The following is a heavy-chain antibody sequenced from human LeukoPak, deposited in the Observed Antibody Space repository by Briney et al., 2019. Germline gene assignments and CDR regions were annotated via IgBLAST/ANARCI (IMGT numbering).Heavy chain of an antibody. CDR3: ARASYYDSSGYY. Sequence: SETLSLTCSASGGSVSSGSYYWSWIRQPPGTGLEWIGYIYYSGSTNYNRSLKSRVTISVDTSKNQFSLKLSSVTAADTAVYYCARASYYDSSGYYWGQGTLVTVSS. J-gene: IGHJ4*02. CDR2: IYYSGST. V-gene: IGHV4-61*01. CDR1: GGSVSSGSYY. D-gene: IGHD3-22*01.